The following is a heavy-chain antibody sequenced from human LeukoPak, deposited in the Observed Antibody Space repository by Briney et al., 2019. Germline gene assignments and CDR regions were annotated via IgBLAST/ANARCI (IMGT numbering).Heavy chain of an antibody. Sequence: GGSLRLSCAASGFTFSSYGMHWVRQAPGKGLEWVSGINWNGGSTGYADSVKGRFTISRDNAKNSLYLQMNSLRAEDTALYYCARANDHTAMVSGYWGQGTLVTVSS. D-gene: IGHD5-18*01. CDR2: INWNGGST. V-gene: IGHV3-20*04. CDR1: GFTFSSYG. J-gene: IGHJ4*02. CDR3: ARANDHTAMVSGY.